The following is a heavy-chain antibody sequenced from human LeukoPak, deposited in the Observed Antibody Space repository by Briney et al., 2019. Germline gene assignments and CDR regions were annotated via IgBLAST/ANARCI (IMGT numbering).Heavy chain of an antibody. CDR2: IISSSSTI. J-gene: IGHJ4*02. CDR1: GFSFSSYT. V-gene: IGHV3-48*01. Sequence: GGSLRLSCGAFGFSFSSYTMNWVRQAPGKGLEWVSYIISSSSTIYYADSVKGRFTISRDNAKNSLYLQMNSLRAEDTAVYYCVRAAGSYQVFDYWGQGTLVTVSS. CDR3: VRAAGSYQVFDY. D-gene: IGHD1-26*01.